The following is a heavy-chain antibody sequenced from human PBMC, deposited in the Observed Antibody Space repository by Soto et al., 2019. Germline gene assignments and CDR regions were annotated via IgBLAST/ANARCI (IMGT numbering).Heavy chain of an antibody. Sequence: EVQLVESGGGLVPPGGSLRLSCAASGFTFSSYWMHWVRQAPGQGLVWVSRINSDGSSTSYADSVKGRFTIARDNAKDTLYLQMNSLRGEDRAVYYCAKWLEPWGQGTLVTVSS. V-gene: IGHV3-74*01. D-gene: IGHD6-19*01. CDR2: INSDGSST. CDR3: AKWLEP. J-gene: IGHJ5*02. CDR1: GFTFSSYW.